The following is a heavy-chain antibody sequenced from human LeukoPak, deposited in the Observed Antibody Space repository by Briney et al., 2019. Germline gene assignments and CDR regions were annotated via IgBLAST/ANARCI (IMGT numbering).Heavy chain of an antibody. CDR3: AGDYIWGRLF. CDR1: GFSLSDYW. CDR2: ITSDGSTT. V-gene: IGHV3-74*01. D-gene: IGHD3-16*01. J-gene: IGHJ4*01. Sequence: GGSLRLSCVGSGFSLSDYWMHWVRQTPGKGLMWVSRITSDGSTTWYADSVKGRFTVSRDNAKSTLFLEMNSLRDEDTAVYYCAGDYIWGRLFWGQGTLVTVSS.